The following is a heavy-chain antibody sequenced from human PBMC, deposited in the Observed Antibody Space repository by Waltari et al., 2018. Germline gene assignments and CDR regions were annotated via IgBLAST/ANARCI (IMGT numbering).Heavy chain of an antibody. J-gene: IGHJ6*03. CDR3: ARRGYYFHYMDV. CDR2: ILHTGST. V-gene: IGHV4-38-2*01. Sequence: QVQLQESGPGLVKPSETLSLTCAVSGYSISSGYYGDWIRQPPGKGLEWIGSILHTGSTYYTPSLKSRVSISINTSKNQFSLKLSSVTAVDTAVYYCARRGYYFHYMDVWGKGTAVTVSS. CDR1: GYSISSGYY.